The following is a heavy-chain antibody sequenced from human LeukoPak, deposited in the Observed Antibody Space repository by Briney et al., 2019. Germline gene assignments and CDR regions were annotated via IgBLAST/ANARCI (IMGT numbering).Heavy chain of an antibody. CDR2: IRTKADDETK. Sequence: PGGSLRLSCIASGFSFGDYAMGWFRQAPGKGLEWVGFIRTKADDETKQYSASVKGRFTISRDESESIAYLQMNSLKTEDTAVYYCTRDRPIDYWGQGTLVIVSS. CDR3: TRDRPIDY. CDR1: GFSFGDYA. V-gene: IGHV3-49*03. J-gene: IGHJ4*02.